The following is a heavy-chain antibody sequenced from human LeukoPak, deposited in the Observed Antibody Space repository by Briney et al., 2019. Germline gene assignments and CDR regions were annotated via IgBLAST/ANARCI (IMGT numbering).Heavy chain of an antibody. Sequence: SETLSLTCTVSGGSISGSYWSWIRQPPGKGLEWIAYMYNSGSTNYNPSLKSRVTISIDTSKNQFSLKLSSLTAADTAIYYCARGIESYGGYGYWGQGILVTVSS. D-gene: IGHD4-17*01. J-gene: IGHJ4*02. CDR1: GGSISGSY. V-gene: IGHV4-59*01. CDR3: ARGIESYGGYGY. CDR2: MYNSGST.